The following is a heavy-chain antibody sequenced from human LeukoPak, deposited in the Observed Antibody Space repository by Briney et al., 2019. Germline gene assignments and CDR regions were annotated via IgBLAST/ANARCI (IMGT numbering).Heavy chain of an antibody. CDR3: AKDKFDY. Sequence: GGSLRLSCAASGFTFSSYGMHWVRQAPGKGLEWVAIISYDGSNKYYADSVKGRFTISRDNSKNTLYLQMNSLRAEDTAVYYCAKDKFDYWGQGTLVTVSS. J-gene: IGHJ4*02. CDR2: ISYDGSNK. V-gene: IGHV3-30*18. CDR1: GFTFSSYG.